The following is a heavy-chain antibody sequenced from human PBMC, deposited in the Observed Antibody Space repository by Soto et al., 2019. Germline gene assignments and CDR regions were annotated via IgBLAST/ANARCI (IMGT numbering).Heavy chain of an antibody. Sequence: GGSLRLSCGASGGKFVHCSMHWVRQDAGKGLEWVSGISWNSGSIGYADSVKGRFTISRDNAKNSLYLQMNSLRPEDTALYYCAKDIDSSGYHPSSWGQGTQVTVSS. CDR2: ISWNSGSI. J-gene: IGHJ5*02. CDR3: AKDIDSSGYHPSS. D-gene: IGHD3-22*01. V-gene: IGHV3-9*01. CDR1: GGKFVHCS.